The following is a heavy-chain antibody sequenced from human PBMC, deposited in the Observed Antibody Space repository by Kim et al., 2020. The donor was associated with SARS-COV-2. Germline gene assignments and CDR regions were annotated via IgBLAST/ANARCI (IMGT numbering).Heavy chain of an antibody. CDR2: IWYDGSNK. CDR3: AGDRGTNMIRGVMRGGYFDT. V-gene: IGHV3-33*01. J-gene: IGHJ5*02. CDR1: GFIFSNYG. D-gene: IGHD3-10*01. Sequence: GGSLRLSCAASGFIFSNYGMQWVRQAPGKGLEWVAIIWYDGSNKHYADSVKGRFTISRDNSKNTLFLQMNSLRAEDTAVYYCAGDRGTNMIRGVMRGGYFDTWGQGRLVTVSS.